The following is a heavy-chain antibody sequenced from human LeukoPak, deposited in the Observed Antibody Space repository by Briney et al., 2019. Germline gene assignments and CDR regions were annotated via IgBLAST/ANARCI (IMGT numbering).Heavy chain of an antibody. D-gene: IGHD3-10*02. CDR3: ARLVRGGYYFDY. Sequence: SETLSLTCTVSGVSISSYYWSWIRQPPGKGLEWIGYYYYSGNTNYNPSLKSRVTISVDTSKNQFSLKLSSVTAADTAVYYCARLVRGGYYFDYWGQGTLVTVSS. J-gene: IGHJ4*02. V-gene: IGHV4-59*08. CDR1: GVSISSYY. CDR2: YYYSGNT.